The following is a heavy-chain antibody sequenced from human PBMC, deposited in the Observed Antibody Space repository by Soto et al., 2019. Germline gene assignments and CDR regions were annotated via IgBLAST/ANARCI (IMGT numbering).Heavy chain of an antibody. Sequence: EVQLVESGGGLVKPGGSLRLSCAASGFTFSSYSMNWVRQAPGKGLEWVSSISSSSSYIYYADSVKGRFTISRDNAKHSLYMQMNSLRAEDTAVYYCARPPNYSDSRGYDGYWGQGTLVTVSS. CDR1: GFTFSSYS. J-gene: IGHJ4*02. CDR3: ARPPNYSDSRGYDGY. CDR2: ISSSSSYI. D-gene: IGHD3-22*01. V-gene: IGHV3-21*01.